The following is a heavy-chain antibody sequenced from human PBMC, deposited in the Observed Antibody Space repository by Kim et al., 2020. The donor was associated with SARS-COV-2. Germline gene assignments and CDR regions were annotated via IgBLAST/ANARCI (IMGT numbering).Heavy chain of an antibody. CDR3: ARETATAMDV. J-gene: IGHJ6*02. V-gene: IGHV3-72*01. CDR2: T. Sequence: TTYAPSVKGRFIVSRENSENSLYLQMNSLKIEDTAVYYCARETATAMDVWGQGTAVTVSS. D-gene: IGHD5-18*01.